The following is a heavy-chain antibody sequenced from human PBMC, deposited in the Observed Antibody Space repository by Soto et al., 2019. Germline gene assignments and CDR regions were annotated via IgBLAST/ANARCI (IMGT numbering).Heavy chain of an antibody. Sequence: GASVKVSCKPSGYTFTSYGISWVREAPGQGLEWMGWISAYNGNTNYAQKLQGRVTMTTDTSTSTAYMELRSLRSDDTAVYYCARSFLEWLLPNYYYGMDVWGQGTTVTVSS. V-gene: IGHV1-18*04. CDR1: GYTFTSYG. D-gene: IGHD3-3*01. J-gene: IGHJ6*02. CDR3: ARSFLEWLLPNYYYGMDV. CDR2: ISAYNGNT.